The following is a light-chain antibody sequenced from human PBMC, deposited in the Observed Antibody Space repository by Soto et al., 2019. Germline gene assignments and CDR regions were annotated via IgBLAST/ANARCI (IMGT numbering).Light chain of an antibody. CDR1: SSDVGGYNY. CDR2: EVS. CDR3: SSYTSSRAYV. J-gene: IGLJ1*01. V-gene: IGLV2-14*01. Sequence: QSVLTQPPSVSGSPGQSVTISCTGTSSDVGGYNYVSWYQQQSGKAPKLMIHEVSNRPSGVSNRFSGSKSGSTASLTISGLQAEDEADYYCSSYTSSRAYVFGIGTKVTVL.